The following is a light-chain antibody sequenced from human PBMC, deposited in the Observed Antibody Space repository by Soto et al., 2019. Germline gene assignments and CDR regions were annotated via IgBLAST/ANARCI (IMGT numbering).Light chain of an antibody. CDR2: GAS. Sequence: EIVLTQSPGTLSLSPGGRATLSCRASQSISSSYFAWYQQKPGQAPRLLIFGASNRATGIPDRFSGSGSGTDFTLTISRLEPEDFAVYYCQQYGSSPQTFGQGTRVEIK. CDR3: QQYGSSPQT. V-gene: IGKV3-20*01. J-gene: IGKJ1*01. CDR1: QSISSSY.